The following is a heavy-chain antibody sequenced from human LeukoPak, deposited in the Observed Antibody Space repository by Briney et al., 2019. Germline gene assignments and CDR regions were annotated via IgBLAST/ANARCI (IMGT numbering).Heavy chain of an antibody. D-gene: IGHD3-10*01. Sequence: GGSLRLSCAASGFTFSNYLVHGVRQAPGKGLVGVSRINRDGSTTKYADSVKGRFTVSRDNAKNTLNLQMNSLRAEDTAVSYCARAKKSGESSDIDYWGQGTLVTVSS. CDR1: GFTFSNYL. CDR3: ARAKKSGESSDIDY. J-gene: IGHJ4*02. CDR2: INRDGSTT. V-gene: IGHV3-74*03.